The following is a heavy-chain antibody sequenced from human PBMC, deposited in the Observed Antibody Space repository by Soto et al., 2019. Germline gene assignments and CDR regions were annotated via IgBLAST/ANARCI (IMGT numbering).Heavy chain of an antibody. CDR2: LNPNTGLT. V-gene: IGHV1-2*02. CDR1: GYTFTALY. J-gene: IGHJ5*02. CDR3: TTLRLDP. D-gene: IGHD3-9*01. Sequence: ASVKVSCKASGYTFTALYMNWVRQAPGQGLEWMGWLNPNTGLTRYAQKFQDRVTMTRDTSINTAYMELRGLTSDDTAVYYCTTLRLDPWGQGTLVTVSS.